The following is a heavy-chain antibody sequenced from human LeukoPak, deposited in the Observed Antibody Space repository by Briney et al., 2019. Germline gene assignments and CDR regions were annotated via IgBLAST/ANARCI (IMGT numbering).Heavy chain of an antibody. V-gene: IGHV3-33*01. D-gene: IGHD3-22*01. CDR1: GFTYSSYG. CDR2: IWYDGSNK. CDR3: ARDYYDRTFDY. J-gene: IGHJ4*02. Sequence: GGTLRLSCAASGFTYSSYGMHWVRQAPGKGLEWVAVIWYDGSNKYYADSVKGRFTISRDNSKNTLYLQMNSLRAEDTAVYYCARDYYDRTFDYWGQGTLVTVSS.